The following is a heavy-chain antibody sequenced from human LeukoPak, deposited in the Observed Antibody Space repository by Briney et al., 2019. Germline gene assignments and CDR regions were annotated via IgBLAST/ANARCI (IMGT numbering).Heavy chain of an antibody. CDR2: MNPNSGNT. J-gene: IGHJ4*02. Sequence: ASVKVSCKASGYTFTSYDINWVRQATGQGLEWMGWMNPNSGNTGYAQKFQGRVTMTRNTSISTAYMELSSLRSEDTAVYYCARGVGATRATRPKKFDYWGQGTLVTVSS. CDR1: GYTFTSYD. D-gene: IGHD1-26*01. V-gene: IGHV1-8*01. CDR3: ARGVGATRATRPKKFDY.